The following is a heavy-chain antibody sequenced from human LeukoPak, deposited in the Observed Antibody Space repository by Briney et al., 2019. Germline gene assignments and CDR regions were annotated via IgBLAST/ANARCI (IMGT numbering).Heavy chain of an antibody. D-gene: IGHD3-3*01. J-gene: IGHJ4*02. CDR1: GGSISSGSYY. CDR3: ARHNEVSYDFWSGYYRPLRRAGS. CDR2: IYYSGST. Sequence: KTSETLSLTCTVSGGSISSGSYYWGWIRQPPGKGLEWIGSIYYSGSTYYNPSLKSRVTISVDTSKNQFSLKLSSVTAADTAVYYCARHNEVSYDFWSGYYRPLRRAGSWGQGTLVTVSS. V-gene: IGHV4-39*01.